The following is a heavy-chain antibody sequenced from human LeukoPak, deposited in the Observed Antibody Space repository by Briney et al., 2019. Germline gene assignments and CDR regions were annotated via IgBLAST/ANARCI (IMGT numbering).Heavy chain of an antibody. V-gene: IGHV3-53*01. CDR1: GFTVSSNY. D-gene: IGHD1-26*01. Sequence: PGGSLRLSCAASGFTVSSNYMSWVRQAPGKGLEWVSVIYSGGSTYYADSVKGRFTISRDNSKNTLYLQMNSLRAAATAVYYCAAEWELIGALDYWGQGTLVTVSS. J-gene: IGHJ4*02. CDR2: IYSGGST. CDR3: AAEWELIGALDY.